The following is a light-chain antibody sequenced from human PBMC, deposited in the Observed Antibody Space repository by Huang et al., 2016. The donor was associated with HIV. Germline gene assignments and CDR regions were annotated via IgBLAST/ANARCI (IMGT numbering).Light chain of an antibody. V-gene: IGKV1-5*03. J-gene: IGKJ1*01. CDR3: QQYKNYWT. CDR1: QSISSW. CDR2: KSP. Sequence: DIQMTQSPSTLSAYVGDRVNITCRASQSISSWLAWYQQKPGKAPKLLIYKSPTLEDGVPSRFSGSASGTEFTLTISSLQPDDFATYYCQQYKNYWTFGQGTKVEIK.